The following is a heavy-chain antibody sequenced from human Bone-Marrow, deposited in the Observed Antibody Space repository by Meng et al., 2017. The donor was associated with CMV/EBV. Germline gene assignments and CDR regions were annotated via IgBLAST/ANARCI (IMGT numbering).Heavy chain of an antibody. V-gene: IGHV4-34*01. CDR2: INHSGST. D-gene: IGHD1-26*01. J-gene: IGHJ4*02. CDR1: GGSFSGYY. Sequence: SETLSLTCAVYGGSFSGYYWSWIRQPPGKGLEWIGEINHSGSTNYNPSLKSRVTISVDTSKNQFSLKLSSVTAADTAVYYCARGRRRIVGATDWGQGTLVTFSS. CDR3: ARGRRRIVGATD.